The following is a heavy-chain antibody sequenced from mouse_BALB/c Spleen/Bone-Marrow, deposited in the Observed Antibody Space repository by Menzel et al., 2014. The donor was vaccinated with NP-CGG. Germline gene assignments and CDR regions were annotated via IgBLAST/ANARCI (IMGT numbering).Heavy chain of an antibody. Sequence: ESGPGLVKPSQSLSLPCSVTGYSITSGYYRNWIRQFPGNKLEWMGYISYDGSNNYNPSLKNRISITRDTSKNQFFLKLNSVTTEDTATYYCARDWDGYYFDYWGQGTTLTVSS. CDR3: ARDWDGYYFDY. CDR2: ISYDGSN. D-gene: IGHD2-3*01. V-gene: IGHV3-6*02. CDR1: GYSITSGYY. J-gene: IGHJ2*01.